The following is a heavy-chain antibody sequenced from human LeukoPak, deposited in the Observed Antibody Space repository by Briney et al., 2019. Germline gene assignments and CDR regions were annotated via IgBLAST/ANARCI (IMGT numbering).Heavy chain of an antibody. Sequence: ASVKVSCKASGGTFSSYAISWVRQAPGQGLEWMGWISAYNGNTNYAQKLQGRVTMTTDTSTSTAYMELRSLRSDDTAVYYCARVGPKYCSGGSCYSSLTFDYWGQGTLVTVSS. J-gene: IGHJ4*02. CDR3: ARVGPKYCSGGSCYSSLTFDY. CDR1: GGTFSSYA. V-gene: IGHV1-18*01. CDR2: ISAYNGNT. D-gene: IGHD2-15*01.